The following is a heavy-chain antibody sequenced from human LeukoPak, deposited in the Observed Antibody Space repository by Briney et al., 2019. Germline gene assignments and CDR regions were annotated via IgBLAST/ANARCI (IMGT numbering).Heavy chain of an antibody. CDR2: IYTSGST. J-gene: IGHJ3*02. CDR1: GGSISSGYYY. CDR3: ARYRYFVSGHHDAFDI. V-gene: IGHV4-61*02. D-gene: IGHD3-9*01. Sequence: SETLSLTCTVSGGSISSGYYYWTWIRQPAGKGLEWIGRIYTSGSTNYNPSLKSRVTISVDTSKNQFSLKLSSVTAADTAVYYCARYRYFVSGHHDAFDIWGQGTMVTVSS.